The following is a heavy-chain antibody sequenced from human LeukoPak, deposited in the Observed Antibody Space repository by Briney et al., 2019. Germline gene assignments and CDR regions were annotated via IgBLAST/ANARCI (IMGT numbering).Heavy chain of an antibody. Sequence: PSETLSLTCAVYGGSFSGYYWSWIRQPPGKGLEWIGTIYYSGSTYYNPSLKSRVTISVDTSKNQFSLKLSSVTAADTAVYYCARYLIAPIAVAGTDYFDYWGQGTLVTVSS. CDR3: ARYLIAPIAVAGTDYFDY. CDR2: IYYSGST. CDR1: GGSFSGYY. D-gene: IGHD6-19*01. J-gene: IGHJ4*02. V-gene: IGHV4-34*01.